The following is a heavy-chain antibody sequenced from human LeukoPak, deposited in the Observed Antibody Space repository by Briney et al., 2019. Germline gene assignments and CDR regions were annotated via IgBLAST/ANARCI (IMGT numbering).Heavy chain of an antibody. Sequence: GGSLSLSCAASGFTFSSYAMSWVRQAPGKGLEWVSAISGSGGSTYYADSVKGRFTISRDNSKNALYLQMNSLRDEDTALYYCARERGYSGYSRAWFDPWGQGTLVTVSS. CDR1: GFTFSSYA. V-gene: IGHV3-23*01. CDR3: ARERGYSGYSRAWFDP. D-gene: IGHD5-12*01. J-gene: IGHJ5*02. CDR2: ISGSGGST.